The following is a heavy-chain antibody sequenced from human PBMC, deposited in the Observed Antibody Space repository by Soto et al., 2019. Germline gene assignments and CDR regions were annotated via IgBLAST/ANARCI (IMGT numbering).Heavy chain of an antibody. Sequence: PGGSLRLSCAASGFTFRTYSMCWVRQAPGKGLEWVANIRQDGGQTNYVDSVRGRFTISRDSAENSLYLHMNSLRAEDTAVYYCARGRAMTSRGSVYYGMDVWGQGTKVTVSS. CDR3: ARGRAMTSRGSVYYGMDV. CDR1: GFTFRTYS. D-gene: IGHD2-21*02. J-gene: IGHJ6*02. CDR2: IRQDGGQT. V-gene: IGHV3-7*05.